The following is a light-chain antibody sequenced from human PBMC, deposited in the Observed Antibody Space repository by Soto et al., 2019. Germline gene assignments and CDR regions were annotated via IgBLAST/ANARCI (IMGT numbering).Light chain of an antibody. CDR3: QSYDSSLSGSVV. V-gene: IGLV1-40*01. Sequence: QSVLTQPPSVSGAPGQRVTIACTGSSSNIGAGYDVHWYQQLPGTDPKLLIYGNSNRPSGVPDRFSGSKSGTSASLAITGLQAEDEADYYCQSYDSSLSGSVVCGGGTKLTVL. J-gene: IGLJ2*01. CDR1: SSNIGAGYD. CDR2: GNS.